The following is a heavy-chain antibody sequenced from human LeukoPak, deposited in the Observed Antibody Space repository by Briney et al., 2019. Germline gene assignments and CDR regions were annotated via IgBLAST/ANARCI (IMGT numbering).Heavy chain of an antibody. V-gene: IGHV3-30*04. D-gene: IGHD3-22*01. CDR1: GFTFSSYA. Sequence: GGSLRLSCAASGFTFSSYAMHWVRPAPGKGLGWVAVISYDGSNKYYADSVKGRFTISRDNSKNTLYLQMNSLRAEDTAVYYCARGSYYYDSSGYNLDYWGQGTLVTVSS. CDR2: ISYDGSNK. J-gene: IGHJ4*02. CDR3: ARGSYYYDSSGYNLDY.